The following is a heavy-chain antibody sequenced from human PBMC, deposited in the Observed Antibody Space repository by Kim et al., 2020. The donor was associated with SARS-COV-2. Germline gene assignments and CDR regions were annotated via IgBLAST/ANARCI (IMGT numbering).Heavy chain of an antibody. CDR2: ISSSGCNT. J-gene: IGHJ4*02. CDR3: ARDCSGVGGGTNEY. Sequence: GGSLRLSCAASGFFFSDYYMSWVRQAPGKGLEWVSYISSSGCNTHYADSVKGRFTISRDNSKNSLFLQMNSLRTEDTALYYCARDCSGVGGGTNEYWGQ. D-gene: IGHD3-3*01. V-gene: IGHV3-11*04. CDR1: GFFFSDYY.